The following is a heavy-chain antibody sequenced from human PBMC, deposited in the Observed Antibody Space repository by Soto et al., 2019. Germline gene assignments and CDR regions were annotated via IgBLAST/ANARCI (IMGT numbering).Heavy chain of an antibody. CDR2: SSSSSTI. CDR3: ARVRGKTDAFDI. V-gene: IGHV3-48*02. D-gene: IGHD3-16*01. CDR1: GFTFSSYS. J-gene: IGHJ3*02. Sequence: EVQLVESAAPSLQPGGSLRLSCAASGFTFSSYSMNWVRQAPGKGLEWVSYSSSSSTIYYADSAKGRFTISRDNGKNSLYLQMNSLRDEDTAVYYCARVRGKTDAFDIWGQGTMVTVSS.